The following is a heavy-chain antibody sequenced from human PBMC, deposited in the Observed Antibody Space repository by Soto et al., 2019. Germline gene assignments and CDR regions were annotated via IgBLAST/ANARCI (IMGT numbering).Heavy chain of an antibody. J-gene: IGHJ4*02. CDR3: ARRYSTGWFFDY. V-gene: IGHV4-59*01. CDR1: GVSMTSYY. D-gene: IGHD2-8*02. Sequence: PXETLSLTCSVSGVSMTSYYWAWIRQPPGKGLECLGYIHHTGSTNYHPSLKSRVRMSVDTSKNQLSLEVRSVTPADTAIYYCARRYSTGWFFDYWGPGSLVTVSS. CDR2: IHHTGST.